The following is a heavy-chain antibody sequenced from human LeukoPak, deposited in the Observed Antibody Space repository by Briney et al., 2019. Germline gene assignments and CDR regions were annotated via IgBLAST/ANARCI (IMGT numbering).Heavy chain of an antibody. CDR2: IYYSGST. CDR1: GGSISSYY. Sequence: SSETLSLTCTVSGGSISSYYWSWIRQPPGKGLEWIGYIYYSGSTNYNPSLKSRVTISVDTSKNQFSLKLSSVTAADTAVYYCARCGRTYYDILTGYLPPFEWFDPWGQGTLVTVSS. V-gene: IGHV4-59*08. D-gene: IGHD3-9*01. J-gene: IGHJ5*02. CDR3: ARCGRTYYDILTGYLPPFEWFDP.